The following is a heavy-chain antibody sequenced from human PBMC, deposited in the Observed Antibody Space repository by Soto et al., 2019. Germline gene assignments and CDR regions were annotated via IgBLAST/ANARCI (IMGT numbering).Heavy chain of an antibody. D-gene: IGHD5-12*01. Sequence: GGSLRLSCAASGFTFSSYAMSWVRQAPGKGLEWVSAISGSGGSTYYADSVKGRFTISRDNSKNTLYLQMNSLRAEDTAVYYCAKGKASPTTYYYYYGMDVWGQGTTVTVSS. CDR2: ISGSGGST. CDR1: GFTFSSYA. V-gene: IGHV3-23*01. CDR3: AKGKASPTTYYYYYGMDV. J-gene: IGHJ6*02.